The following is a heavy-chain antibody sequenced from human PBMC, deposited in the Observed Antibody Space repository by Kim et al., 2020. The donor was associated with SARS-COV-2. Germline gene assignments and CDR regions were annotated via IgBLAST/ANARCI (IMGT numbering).Heavy chain of an antibody. CDR3: WGTADDAFDI. CDR2: IYSGGST. J-gene: IGHJ3*02. Sequence: GGSLRLSCAASGFTVSSNYMSWVRQAPGKGLEWVSVIYSGGSTYSADSVEGRFTISRDNSKNTLYLQMNRLRAEDTAVYYCWGTADDAFDIWGQGTMVTVAS. V-gene: IGHV3-66*02. CDR1: GFTVSSNY. D-gene: IGHD1-7*01.